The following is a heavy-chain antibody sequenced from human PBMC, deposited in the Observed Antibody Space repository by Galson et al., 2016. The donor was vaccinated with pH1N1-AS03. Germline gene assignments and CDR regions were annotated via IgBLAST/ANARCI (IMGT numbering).Heavy chain of an antibody. CDR1: GFTFSTYW. J-gene: IGHJ3*01. V-gene: IGHV3-30-3*01. Sequence: SLRLSCAVSGFTFSTYWMSWVRQAPGKGLDWVPVISYDGSNKYYEDSVKGRFTISRDSSKNTLYLQMNSLRPEDTAMYYCAREWSAFDFWGQGTVVTVSS. CDR2: ISYDGSNK. D-gene: IGHD2-15*01. CDR3: AREWSAFDF.